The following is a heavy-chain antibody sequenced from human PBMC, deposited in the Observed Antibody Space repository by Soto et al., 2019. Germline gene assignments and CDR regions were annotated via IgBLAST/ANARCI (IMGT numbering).Heavy chain of an antibody. D-gene: IGHD2-2*02. CDR1: GFTFGDYA. CDR3: TRALAPPKVVPAAIRQFDY. CDR2: IRSKAYGGTT. J-gene: IGHJ4*02. Sequence: LRLSCPASGFTFGDYAMSWVRQAPGKGLEWVGFIRSKAYGGTTEYAASVKGRFTISRDDSKSIAYLQMNSLKTEDTAVYYCTRALAPPKVVPAAIRQFDYWGQGTLVTVSS. V-gene: IGHV3-49*04.